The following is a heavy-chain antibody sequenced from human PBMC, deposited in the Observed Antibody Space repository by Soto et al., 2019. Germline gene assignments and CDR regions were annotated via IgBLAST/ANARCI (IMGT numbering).Heavy chain of an antibody. V-gene: IGHV4-59*11. Sequence: PSETLSLTSTVSGGNISSHYWSRILQPPGKGLECIGYIYYSGSTNYNPSLKSRVTISVDTSKNQCSLKLSSVTAADTAVYYCASLPYYDGSGYYGYYFDCWRKGTLVIVFS. CDR2: IYYSGST. CDR1: GGNISSHY. D-gene: IGHD3-22*01. CDR3: ASLPYYDGSGYYGYYFDC. J-gene: IGHJ4*02.